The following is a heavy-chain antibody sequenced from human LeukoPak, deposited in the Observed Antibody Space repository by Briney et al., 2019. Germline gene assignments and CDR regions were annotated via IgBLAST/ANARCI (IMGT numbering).Heavy chain of an antibody. CDR2: IKQDGSEK. V-gene: IGHV3-7*01. J-gene: IGHJ4*02. Sequence: PGGSLRLSCAASGFTFSNYWMSWVRQAPGKGLEWVANIKQDGSEKYYVNSVKGRFTISRDNAKNSLYLQMNSLRAEDTAVYYCARDSGVRGVIEYYFDYWGQGTLVTVSS. D-gene: IGHD3-10*01. CDR1: GFTFSNYW. CDR3: ARDSGVRGVIEYYFDY.